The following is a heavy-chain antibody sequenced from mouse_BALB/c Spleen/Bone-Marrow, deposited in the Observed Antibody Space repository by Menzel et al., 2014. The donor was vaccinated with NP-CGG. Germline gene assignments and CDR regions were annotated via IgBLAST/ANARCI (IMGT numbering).Heavy chain of an antibody. J-gene: IGHJ4*01. Sequence: QVQLQQSGAELVRPGTSVKVSCKASGYAFNNYLIEWVKQRPGQGLEWTGVINPGSGGTKYNEKFKGKATLTADKSSSTAYMQLSSLTSDDSAVYFCARCLTGTSAMDYWGQGTSVTVSS. CDR2: INPGSGGT. V-gene: IGHV1-54*01. CDR3: ARCLTGTSAMDY. D-gene: IGHD4-1*01. CDR1: GYAFNNYL.